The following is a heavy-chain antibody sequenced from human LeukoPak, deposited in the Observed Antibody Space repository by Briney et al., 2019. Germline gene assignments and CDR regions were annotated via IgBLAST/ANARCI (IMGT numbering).Heavy chain of an antibody. CDR3: MTAAGYNFGQY. V-gene: IGHV3-53*01. Sequence: QSGGSLRLSCAASGLTVNNNYMNWVRQAPGKGLEWVSALYIGGNTYYADSVRGRSTISRDNSKNTPYLQMNSLRAEDTAIYYCMTAAGYNFGQYWGQGTLVTVSS. D-gene: IGHD5-18*01. J-gene: IGHJ4*02. CDR2: LYIGGNT. CDR1: GLTVNNNY.